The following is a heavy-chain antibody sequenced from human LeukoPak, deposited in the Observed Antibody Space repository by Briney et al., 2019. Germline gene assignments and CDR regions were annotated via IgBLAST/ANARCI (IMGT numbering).Heavy chain of an antibody. CDR2: INPNSGGT. D-gene: IGHD3-10*01. Sequence: ASVKVSCKASGYTFTSYDINWVRQATGQGLEWMGWINPNSGGTNYAQKFQGRVTMTRDTSISTAYMELSRLRSDDTAVYYCARPSLFGESYYFDYWGQGTLVTVSS. CDR1: GYTFTSYD. J-gene: IGHJ4*02. V-gene: IGHV1-2*02. CDR3: ARPSLFGESYYFDY.